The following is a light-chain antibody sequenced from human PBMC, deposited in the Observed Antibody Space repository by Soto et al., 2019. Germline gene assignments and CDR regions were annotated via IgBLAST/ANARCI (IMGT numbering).Light chain of an antibody. CDR1: QSISSW. J-gene: IGKJ1*01. CDR3: QQYSSYGT. CDR2: DAS. V-gene: IGKV1-5*01. Sequence: DIQMTQSPSPLSASVGDRVTITCRASQSISSWLAWYQQKPGKASKLLIFDASNLLSGVPSRFSGSGSGTEFTLTITSLQPDDFATYYCQQYSSYGTFGQGTKVEIK.